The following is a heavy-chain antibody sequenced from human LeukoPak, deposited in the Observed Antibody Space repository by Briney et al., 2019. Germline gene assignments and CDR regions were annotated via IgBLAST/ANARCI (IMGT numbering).Heavy chain of an antibody. D-gene: IGHD2-8*01. CDR1: GFTFSSYG. CDR2: ISYDGSNK. J-gene: IGHJ4*02. Sequence: PGGSLRLSCAASGFTFSSYGMHWVRQAPGKGLEWVAVISYDGSNKYYADSVKGRFTISRDNSKNTLYLQMNSLRGEDTAVYYCARERAEVGVPYFDYWGQGTLVTVSS. CDR3: ARERAEVGVPYFDY. V-gene: IGHV3-30*03.